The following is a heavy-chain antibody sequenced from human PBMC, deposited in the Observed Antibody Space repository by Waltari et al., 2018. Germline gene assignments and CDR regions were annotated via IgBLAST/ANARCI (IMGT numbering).Heavy chain of an antibody. Sequence: QVEESGGGVVQPGGSLRLSCVASGYPFNNYGMHWVRQAPGKGLELRAVMFSDGSGKYYADSVKGRFTMSRDNSKNMVYLQMNSLRPEDTAVYYCAKAGGIYNYPLDPWGQGTLVTVSS. J-gene: IGHJ5*02. CDR1: GYPFNNYG. V-gene: IGHV3-30*18. CDR3: AKAGGIYNYPLDP. D-gene: IGHD1-26*01. CDR2: MFSDGSGK.